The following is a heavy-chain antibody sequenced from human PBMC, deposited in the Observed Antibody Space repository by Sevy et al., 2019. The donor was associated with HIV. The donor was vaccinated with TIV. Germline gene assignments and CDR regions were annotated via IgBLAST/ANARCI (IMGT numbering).Heavy chain of an antibody. CDR2: IYYSGNT. J-gene: IGHJ6*02. D-gene: IGHD1-1*01. CDR3: AKTETVYYYGMDV. V-gene: IGHV4-39*01. Sequence: SETLSLTCTISGGSIGSSYYWGWVHQRPGKGLELIGTIYYSGNTDYNPSLKSRVTISVDRSKNQVSLKLSSVTAADTAVYYCAKTETVYYYGMDVWGQGTSVTVSS. CDR1: GGSIGSSYY.